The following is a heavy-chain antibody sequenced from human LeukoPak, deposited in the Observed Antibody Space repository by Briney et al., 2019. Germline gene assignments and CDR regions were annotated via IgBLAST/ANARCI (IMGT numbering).Heavy chain of an antibody. V-gene: IGHV4-39*01. Sequence: KPSETLSLTCIVSGGSISSRIYYWGWIRQPPGKGLEWIGSIYYSGSTYYNSSLKSRVTISVDTSKNQFSLKLSSVTAADTAVYYCANNLDSWGQGTLSPSPQ. CDR3: ANNLDS. CDR1: GGSISSRIYY. J-gene: IGHJ4*02. CDR2: IYYSGST.